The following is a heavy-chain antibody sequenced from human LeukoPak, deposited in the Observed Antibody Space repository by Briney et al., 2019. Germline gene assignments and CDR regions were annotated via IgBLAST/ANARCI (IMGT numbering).Heavy chain of an antibody. CDR1: GYTFTGYY. CDR2: INPNSGGT. V-gene: IGHV1-2*06. CDR3: ARVLQSHIAARPEFDY. Sequence: GASVKVSCKASGYTFTGYYMHWVRQAPGQGLEWIGRINPNSGGTNYAQKFQGRVTMTRDTSISTAYMELSRLRSDDTAMYYCARVLQSHIAARPEFDYWGQGTLVTVSS. D-gene: IGHD6-6*01. J-gene: IGHJ4*02.